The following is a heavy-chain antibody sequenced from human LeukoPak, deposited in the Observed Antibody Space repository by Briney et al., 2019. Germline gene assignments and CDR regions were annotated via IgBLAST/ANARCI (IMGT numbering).Heavy chain of an antibody. D-gene: IGHD3-10*01. CDR3: ARGPEVLLWFGELRGYFDY. J-gene: IGHJ4*02. CDR2: IIPIFGTT. CDR1: GGSFSSYA. Sequence: GASVKVSCKASGGSFSSYAISWVRQAPGQGLEWMGGIIPIFGTTNYAQKFQDRVTITADKSTSTAYMELSSLRSEDTAVYYCARGPEVLLWFGELRGYFDYWGQGTLVTVSS. V-gene: IGHV1-69*06.